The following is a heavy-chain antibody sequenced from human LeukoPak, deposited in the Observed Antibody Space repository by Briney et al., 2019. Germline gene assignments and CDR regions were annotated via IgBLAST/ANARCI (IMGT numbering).Heavy chain of an antibody. D-gene: IGHD5-12*01. V-gene: IGHV3-30*04. CDR3: TRGTVPGLATTYGTYFDS. Sequence: PGGSLRLSCAASGFTSSNYAMSWVRLAPGKGLEWVAIISYDGTNKYYLDSVKGRFTISRDNSKNTLHLQMDSLRAEDTAVYYCTRGTVPGLATTYGTYFDSWGQGTLVTVSS. J-gene: IGHJ4*02. CDR1: GFTSSNYA. CDR2: ISYDGTNK.